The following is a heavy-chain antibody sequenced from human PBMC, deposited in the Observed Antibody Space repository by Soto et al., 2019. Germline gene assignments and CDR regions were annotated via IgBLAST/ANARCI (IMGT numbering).Heavy chain of an antibody. V-gene: IGHV3-23*01. D-gene: IGHD2-15*01. CDR2: ISGSGGST. Sequence: GGSLRLSCAASGFTCSSYAMSWVRQAPGKGLEWVSAISGSGGSTYYADSVKGRFTISRDNSKSTLYLQMNSLRAEDTAVYYCANSSTYCSGGSGSGHYFAYWGQGT. CDR3: ANSSTYCSGGSGSGHYFAY. CDR1: GFTCSSYA. J-gene: IGHJ4*02.